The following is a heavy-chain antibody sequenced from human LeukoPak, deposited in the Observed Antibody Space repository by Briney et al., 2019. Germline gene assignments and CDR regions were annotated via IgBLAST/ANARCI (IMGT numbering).Heavy chain of an antibody. Sequence: GGSLRLSCAASGFTFSSYAMHWVRQAPGKCLEWVISISYDGSTKSYADSVKGRFTIYRDNSKNTLYLQMNSLRAEDTAVYYCAKSGYNRFDYWGQGTLVTVSS. CDR2: ISYDGSTK. CDR1: GFTFSSYA. CDR3: AKSGYNRFDY. J-gene: IGHJ4*02. D-gene: IGHD5-24*01. V-gene: IGHV3-30*04.